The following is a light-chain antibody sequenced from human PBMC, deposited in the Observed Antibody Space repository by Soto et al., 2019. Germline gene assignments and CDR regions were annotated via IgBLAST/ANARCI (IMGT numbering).Light chain of an antibody. J-gene: IGKJ2*01. CDR3: QQYGTSPPYT. CDR2: GTS. V-gene: IGKV3-20*01. Sequence: EIVLTQSPVTLSLSPGEGATLSCRASQSVSSSNLAWYQQKTGQAPRLLIYGTSSRATGIPDRFSGSGSGTDFTLTISRLEPEDFAVDYCQQYGTSPPYTFGQGTKLEIK. CDR1: QSVSSSN.